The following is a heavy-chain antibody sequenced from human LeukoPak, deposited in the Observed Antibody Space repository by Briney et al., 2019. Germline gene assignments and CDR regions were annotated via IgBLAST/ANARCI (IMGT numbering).Heavy chain of an antibody. CDR1: GRSFNGYY. D-gene: IGHD3-9*01. CDR3: ARGLLRYFDWLLQSYYFDY. J-gene: IGHJ4*02. Sequence: PTQTQSLTCAVYGRSFNGYYWSWIRQPPGNRPEWIGEINHSGSTNYNPSLKSQVTISVDTSKNQFSLKLSSVTAADTAVYYCARGLLRYFDWLLQSYYFDYWGQGTLVTVSS. V-gene: IGHV4-34*01. CDR2: INHSGST.